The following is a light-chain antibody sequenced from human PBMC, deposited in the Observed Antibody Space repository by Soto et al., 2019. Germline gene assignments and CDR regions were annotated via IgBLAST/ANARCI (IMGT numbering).Light chain of an antibody. V-gene: IGLV1-40*01. CDR1: SSNIGAGYD. CDR3: QSYDSSLSAVV. J-gene: IGLJ2*01. Sequence: QPVLTQPPSVSGAPGQRVTISCTGSSSNIGAGYDAHWYQQLPGTAPKLLIYGSSNRPSGVPDRFSGSKSGTSASLAITGLQAEDEADYYCQSYDSSLSAVVLGGGTQLTVL. CDR2: GSS.